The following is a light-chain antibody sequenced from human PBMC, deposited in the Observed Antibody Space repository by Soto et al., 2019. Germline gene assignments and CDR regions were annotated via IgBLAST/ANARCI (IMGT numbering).Light chain of an antibody. CDR1: QTVLFASNNKNY. J-gene: IGKJ4*01. CDR2: WAS. Sequence: DILLTQSPDSLAVSLGERATINCKSSQTVLFASNNKNYLAWYQQKPGQAPKLLIYWASARESGVPDRFSGSGSETDFNFTITSXQAEDVAVYYCQQYYTIPITFGGGTKVDIK. CDR3: QQYYTIPIT. V-gene: IGKV4-1*01.